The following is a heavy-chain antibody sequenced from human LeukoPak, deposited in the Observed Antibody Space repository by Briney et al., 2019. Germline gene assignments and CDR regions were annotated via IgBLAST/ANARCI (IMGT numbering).Heavy chain of an antibody. CDR3: ARPSLRHDGRGYYFFDY. D-gene: IGHD3-22*01. V-gene: IGHV1-46*01. CDR2: INPSGDST. CDR1: LYTLTNYY. J-gene: IGHJ4*02. Sequence: SVKVSCKASLYTLTNYYMHWVRQAPGQGREWMGIINPSGDSTSYAQTFQGRVTVTRDTSTSTAYMELSSLRSDDTAVYYCARPSLRHDGRGYYFFDYWGQGTLVTVSS.